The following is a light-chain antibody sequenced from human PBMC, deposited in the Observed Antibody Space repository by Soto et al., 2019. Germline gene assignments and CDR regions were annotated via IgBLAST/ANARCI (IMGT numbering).Light chain of an antibody. V-gene: IGKV1-39*01. J-gene: IGKJ4*01. CDR1: QSITTY. CDR3: QQIYSAPLT. Sequence: DIQMTQSPSSLSASVGDRVTITCRASQSITTYLNWYRQKPGKAPKLLVYAASRLQSGVPSRFSGSGSETEFTLSISSLQPEDFATYFCQQIYSAPLTVGGGTKVDIK. CDR2: AAS.